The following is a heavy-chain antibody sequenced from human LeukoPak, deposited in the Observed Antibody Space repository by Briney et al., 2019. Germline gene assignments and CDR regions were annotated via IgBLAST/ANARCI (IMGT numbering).Heavy chain of an antibody. CDR3: ASRVGATPRYFDY. CDR1: GFTVSSNY. CDR2: IYSGGST. Sequence: PGGSLRLPCAASGFTVSSNYMSWVRQAPGKGLEWVSVIYSGGSTYYADSVKGRFTISRDNSKNTLYLQMNSLRAEDTAVYYCASRVGATPRYFDYWGQGTLVTVSS. V-gene: IGHV3-66*01. J-gene: IGHJ4*02. D-gene: IGHD1-26*01.